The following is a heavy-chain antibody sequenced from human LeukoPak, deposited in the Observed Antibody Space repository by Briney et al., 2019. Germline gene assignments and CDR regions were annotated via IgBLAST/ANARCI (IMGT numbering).Heavy chain of an antibody. CDR2: IYYSGST. J-gene: IGHJ4*02. D-gene: IGHD3-3*01. V-gene: IGHV4-30-4*08. CDR1: GGSISSGGYY. CDR3: ARERVADYDFWSGYLDY. Sequence: SQTLSLTCTVSGGSISSGGYYWSWIRQHPGKGLEWIGYIYYSGSTYYNPSLKSRVTISVDTSKNQFSLKLSSVTAADTAVYYCARERVADYDFWSGYLDYWGQGTLVTISS.